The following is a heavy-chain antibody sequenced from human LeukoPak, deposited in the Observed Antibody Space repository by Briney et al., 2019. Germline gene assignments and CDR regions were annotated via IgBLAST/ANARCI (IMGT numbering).Heavy chain of an antibody. CDR1: GFTVSSNY. Sequence: PGGSLRLSCAASGFTVSSNYMSWVRQAPGKGLEWVSVIYSGGSTYYADSVKGRFTISRHNSKNTLYLQMNSLRAEDTAVYYCARGADYDILTGYFGYFDYWGQGTLVTVSS. D-gene: IGHD3-9*01. CDR2: IYSGGST. V-gene: IGHV3-53*04. CDR3: ARGADYDILTGYFGYFDY. J-gene: IGHJ4*02.